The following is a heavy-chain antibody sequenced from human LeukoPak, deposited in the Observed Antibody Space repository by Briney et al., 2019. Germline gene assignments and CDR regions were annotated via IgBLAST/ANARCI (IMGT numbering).Heavy chain of an antibody. CDR1: GFTVSSNY. J-gene: IGHJ4*02. Sequence: GGSLRLSCAASGFTVSSNYMSWVRQAPGKGLEWASVIYGGVNTVYADSVQGRFTISRDNSKNTLYLQMSSLRAEDTAVYYCAKSPKTGFLFDYWGKGTLVTVSS. V-gene: IGHV3-66*01. CDR2: IYGGVNT. CDR3: AKSPKTGFLFDY. D-gene: IGHD1-1*01.